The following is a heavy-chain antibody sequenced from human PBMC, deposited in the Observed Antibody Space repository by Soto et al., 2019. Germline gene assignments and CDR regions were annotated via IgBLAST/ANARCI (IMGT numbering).Heavy chain of an antibody. J-gene: IGHJ2*01. CDR1: GFTFINYA. V-gene: IGHV3-23*01. Sequence: EVQVLESGGGLVQPGGSLRLSCAGSGFTFINYAMNWVRQAPGKGLEWVSSISGGGDAAFFPDSVRGRFTISRDNSKNPGTLQMNSLGVDDTAVYYCARKILGSTTRPNYWYFDLWGRGTLVTVSS. CDR3: ARKILGSTTRPNYWYFDL. D-gene: IGHD7-27*01. CDR2: ISGGGDAA.